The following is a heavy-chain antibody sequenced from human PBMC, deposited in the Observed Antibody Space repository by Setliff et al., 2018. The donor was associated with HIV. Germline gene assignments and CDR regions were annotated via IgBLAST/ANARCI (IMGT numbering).Heavy chain of an antibody. Sequence: LRLSCAASGFTFSSYTMNWVRQAPGKGLEWVSSISYSTGYIYYADSVKGRFTISRDNAKSSLYLQMNSLRAEDTAVYYCARGVAAAGTDYWGQGTLVTVSS. V-gene: IGHV3-21*01. CDR1: GFTFSSYT. J-gene: IGHJ4*02. CDR3: ARGVAAAGTDY. D-gene: IGHD6-13*01. CDR2: ISYSTGYI.